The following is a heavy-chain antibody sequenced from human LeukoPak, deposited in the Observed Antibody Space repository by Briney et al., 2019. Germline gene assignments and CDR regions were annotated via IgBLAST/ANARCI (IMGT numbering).Heavy chain of an antibody. J-gene: IGHJ4*02. V-gene: IGHV3-11*01. D-gene: IGHD3-10*01. CDR1: GLTFSDEY. CDR2: ISNTGSFI. CDR3: VRARGAGPGAHFDY. Sequence: GGSLRLSCAASGLTFSDEYMSWICQAPGKGLEWVSYISNTGSFISYADPVKGRFTISRDNAKNSLYLQMNSLRAEDAAAYYCVRARGAGPGAHFDYWGQGTLVTVSS.